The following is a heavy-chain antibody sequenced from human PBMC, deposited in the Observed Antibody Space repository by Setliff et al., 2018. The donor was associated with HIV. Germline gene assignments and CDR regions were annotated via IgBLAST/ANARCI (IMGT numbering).Heavy chain of an antibody. CDR3: ARGPPIVVVPAALLTFDY. V-gene: IGHV1-18*01. Sequence: ASVKVSCKASGYTFSTYGISWVRQAPGQGIEWMGWISANNAHTMPAQKFQGRVTLNTDTSTNTAYMELRSLRSDDTAVYYCARGPPIVVVPAALLTFDYWGQGTLVTVSS. CDR1: GYTFSTYG. J-gene: IGHJ4*02. CDR2: ISANNAHT. D-gene: IGHD2-2*01.